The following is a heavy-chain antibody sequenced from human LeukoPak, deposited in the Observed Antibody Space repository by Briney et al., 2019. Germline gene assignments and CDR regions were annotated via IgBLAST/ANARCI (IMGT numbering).Heavy chain of an antibody. CDR1: GYTFTSYY. CDR3: AKDYYDSSGYSEYFQH. D-gene: IGHD3-22*01. Sequence: ASVKVSCKASGYTFTSYYMHWVRQAPGQGLEWMGIINPSGGSTSCAQKFQGRVTMTRDTSTSTVYMELSSLRPEDTAVYYCAKDYYDSSGYSEYFQHWGQGTLVTVSS. CDR2: INPSGGST. V-gene: IGHV1-46*01. J-gene: IGHJ1*01.